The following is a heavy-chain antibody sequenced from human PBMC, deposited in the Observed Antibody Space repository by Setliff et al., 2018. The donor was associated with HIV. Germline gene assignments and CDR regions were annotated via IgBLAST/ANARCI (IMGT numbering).Heavy chain of an antibody. Sequence: PGESLKISCKGSGYSFTSHWIGWVRQMPGKGLEWMGIIYPGDSDTRYSPSSQGQVTISADKSFSTADLQWSSLKASDTAMYYCARGGVVGGTPFGPNAPPYFDYWGQGTLVTV. D-gene: IGHD2-15*01. J-gene: IGHJ4*02. CDR2: IYPGDSDT. CDR1: GYSFTSHW. V-gene: IGHV5-51*01. CDR3: ARGGVVGGTPFGPNAPPYFDY.